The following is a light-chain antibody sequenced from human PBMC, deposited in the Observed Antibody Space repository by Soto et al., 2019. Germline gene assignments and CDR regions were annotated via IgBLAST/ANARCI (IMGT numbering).Light chain of an antibody. Sequence: IQMTPSPSSLSASVGDRVLITCRSDHSINNYLTWYQQRPGKVPKLLIYAASTLQSGVPSRFRGSGAGRVFTLTINSLQPEDFATYCCQQSYSTRGTLGRGTRVE. CDR3: QQSYSTRGT. V-gene: IGKV1-39*01. J-gene: IGKJ2*01. CDR2: AAS. CDR1: HSINNY.